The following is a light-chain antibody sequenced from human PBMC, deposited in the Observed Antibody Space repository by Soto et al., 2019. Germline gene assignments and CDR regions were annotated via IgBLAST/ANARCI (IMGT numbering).Light chain of an antibody. CDR3: QQYGNSPRT. J-gene: IGKJ1*01. Sequence: EIVLTQSPGTLSLSPGERATLSCRASQTVTSSFLDWYQQKPGQAPRLLISGASNRATDIPDRFSGSGSGTDFTLVISRVGPEDSAVYYCQQYGNSPRTFGQGTKVEIK. CDR1: QTVTSSF. V-gene: IGKV3-20*01. CDR2: GAS.